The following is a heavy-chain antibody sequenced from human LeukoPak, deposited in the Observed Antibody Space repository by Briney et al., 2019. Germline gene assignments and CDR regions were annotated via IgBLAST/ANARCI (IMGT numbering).Heavy chain of an antibody. J-gene: IGHJ4*02. CDR1: GDNVSSNSAA. CDR3: ARGASITTAGQYYFDS. V-gene: IGHV6-1*01. CDR2: TYYRSKWYD. D-gene: IGHD1-14*01. Sequence: SQTLSLTCAISGDNVSSNSAAWNWIRQSPSRGLEWLGRTYYRSKWYDDYAVSVRSRITINPDTSKNQFSLQLNSVTPEDTAVYYCARGASITTAGQYYFDSWGQGTLVSVSS.